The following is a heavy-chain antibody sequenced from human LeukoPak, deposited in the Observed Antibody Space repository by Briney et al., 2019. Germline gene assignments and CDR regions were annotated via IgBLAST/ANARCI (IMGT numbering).Heavy chain of an antibody. CDR1: GYSINTGRY. CDR3: ARSLSTAGIDF. V-gene: IGHV4-38-2*01. D-gene: IGHD2-2*01. CDR2: VYHSGTT. J-gene: IGHJ4*02. Sequence: KPSETLSLTCAVSGYSINTGRYWGWIRQPPGKGLEWIGSVYHSGTTFYNPSLKSRLTISVDTSKNQFSLNLRSVTAADTAVYYCARSLSTAGIDFCGQGTLVTVSS.